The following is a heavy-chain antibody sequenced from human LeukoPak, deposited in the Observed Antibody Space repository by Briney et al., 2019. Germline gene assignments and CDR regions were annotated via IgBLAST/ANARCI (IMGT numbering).Heavy chain of an antibody. CDR1: GFTFSSYS. CDR2: ISTSSSYI. J-gene: IGHJ3*02. CDR3: ARYRVNDYVWGSYRYTAFDI. V-gene: IGHV3-21*01. D-gene: IGHD3-16*02. Sequence: GGSLRLSCAASGFTFSSYSMNWVRQAPGKGLEWVSSISTSSSYIYYADSVKGRFTISRDNAKNSLYLQMNSLRAEDTAVYYCARYRVNDYVWGSYRYTAFDIWGQGTMVTVSS.